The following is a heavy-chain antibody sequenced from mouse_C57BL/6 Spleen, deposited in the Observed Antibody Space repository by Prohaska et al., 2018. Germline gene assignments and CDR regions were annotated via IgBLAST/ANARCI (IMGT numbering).Heavy chain of an antibody. V-gene: IGHV1-42*01. D-gene: IGHD2-3*01. J-gene: IGHJ2*01. CDR3: ERYDYLDY. Sequence: TYNQKFKAKATLTVDKSSSTAYMQLKSLTSEDSAVYYCERYDYLDYWGQGTTLTVSS.